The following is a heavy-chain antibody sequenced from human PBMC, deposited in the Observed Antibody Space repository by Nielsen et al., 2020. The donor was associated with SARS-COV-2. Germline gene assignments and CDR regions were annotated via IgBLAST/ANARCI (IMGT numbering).Heavy chain of an antibody. V-gene: IGHV1-18*04. CDR1: GYTFTSYG. Sequence: ASVKVSCKASGYTFTSYGISWVRQAPGQGLEWMGWISAYNGNTNYAQKLQGRVTMTTDTSTSTAYMELSSLRSDDTAVYYCARGPGDDFWSGYPDYWGQGTLVTVSS. CDR2: ISAYNGNT. J-gene: IGHJ4*02. D-gene: IGHD3-3*01. CDR3: ARGPGDDFWSGYPDY.